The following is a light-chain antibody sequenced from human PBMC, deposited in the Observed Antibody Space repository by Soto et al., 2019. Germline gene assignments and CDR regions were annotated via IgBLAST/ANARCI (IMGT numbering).Light chain of an antibody. J-gene: IGKJ1*01. Sequence: DIQMTQSPSTLSASVGDRVTITCRASQRISTWLAWYQQKPGKAPKLLIYDASSLESGVPSRFSGSGSGTEFTLTISSLQPDDFATYYCQQYNTSSGWTFGQGTKVAIK. CDR1: QRISTW. CDR2: DAS. V-gene: IGKV1-5*01. CDR3: QQYNTSSGWT.